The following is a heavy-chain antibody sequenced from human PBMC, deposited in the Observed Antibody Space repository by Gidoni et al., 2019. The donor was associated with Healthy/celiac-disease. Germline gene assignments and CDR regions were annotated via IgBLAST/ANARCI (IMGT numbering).Heavy chain of an antibody. D-gene: IGHD1-26*01. J-gene: IGHJ4*02. CDR1: GFTVISNY. CDR2: IYSGGST. CDR3: AREGTYSGRYDY. Sequence: EVQLVDSGGGLVQPGGSLRLSCAASGFTVISNYMSWVRQAPGQGLEWVSVIYSGGSTYYADSVKGRFTISRDNSKNTLYLQMNSLRAEDTAVYYCAREGTYSGRYDYWGQGTLVTVSS. V-gene: IGHV3-66*02.